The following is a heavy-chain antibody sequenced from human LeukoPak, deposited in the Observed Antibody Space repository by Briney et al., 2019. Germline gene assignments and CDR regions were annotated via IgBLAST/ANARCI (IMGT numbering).Heavy chain of an antibody. CDR1: GGSISSGDYY. Sequence: SETLSLTCTVPGGSISSGDYYWSWIRQPPGKGLEWIGYIYYSGSTNYNPSLKSRVTISVDTSKNQFSLKLSSVTAADTAVYYCARDSGSYLDYWGQGTLVTVSS. J-gene: IGHJ4*02. CDR3: ARDSGSYLDY. V-gene: IGHV4-61*08. D-gene: IGHD1-26*01. CDR2: IYYSGST.